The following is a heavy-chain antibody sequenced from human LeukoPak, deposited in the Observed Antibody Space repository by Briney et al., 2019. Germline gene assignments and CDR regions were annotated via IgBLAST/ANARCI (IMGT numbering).Heavy chain of an antibody. CDR2: MFHSGST. CDR1: GYSISSGFY. V-gene: IGHV4-38-2*02. Sequence: SETLSLTCSVSGYSISSGFYWGWTRQPPGKGLECIGSMFHSGSTYYNPSLKSRVTLSVDTSKNQFSLNLTSVTAADMAVYYCARVSSWFDPWGQGTLVTVSS. D-gene: IGHD2/OR15-2a*01. CDR3: ARVSSWFDP. J-gene: IGHJ5*02.